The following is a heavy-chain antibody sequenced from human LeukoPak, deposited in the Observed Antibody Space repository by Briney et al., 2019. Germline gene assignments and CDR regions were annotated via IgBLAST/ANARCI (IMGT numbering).Heavy chain of an antibody. CDR2: IYYSGST. D-gene: IGHD6-13*01. CDR1: GGSISSYY. J-gene: IGHJ2*01. Sequence: SETLSLTCTASGGSISSYYWSWIRQPPGKGLEWIGYIYYSGSTNYNPSLKSRVTISVDTSKNQFSLKLSSVTAADTAVYYCARVAAAAGHNWYFDLWGRGTLVTVSS. CDR3: ARVAAAAGHNWYFDL. V-gene: IGHV4-59*01.